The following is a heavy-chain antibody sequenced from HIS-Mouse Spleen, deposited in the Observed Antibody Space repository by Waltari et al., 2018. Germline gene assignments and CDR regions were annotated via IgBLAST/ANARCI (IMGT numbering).Heavy chain of an antibody. Sequence: QVQLVQSGAEVKKPGASVKVSCKASGYTVTRHVIHSVRQATGQGLGWMGWMNPNSGNTGYAQKFQGRVTMTRNTSISTAYMELSSLRSEDTAVYYCARGSSSGSYWYYYYGMDVWGQGTTVTVSS. CDR1: GYTVTRHV. V-gene: IGHV1-8*01. CDR3: ARGSSSGSYWYYYYGMDV. J-gene: IGHJ6*02. CDR2: MNPNSGNT. D-gene: IGHD1-26*01.